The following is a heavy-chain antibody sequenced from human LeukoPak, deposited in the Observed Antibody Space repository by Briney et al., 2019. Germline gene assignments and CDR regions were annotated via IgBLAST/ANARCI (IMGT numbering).Heavy chain of an antibody. CDR3: ARSPRGYCSGGSCYSYGY. CDR1: GYTFTGYY. CDR2: INPNSGGT. D-gene: IGHD2-15*01. J-gene: IGHJ4*02. Sequence: ASVKVSCKASGYTFTGYYMHWVRQAPGQGLEWMGWINPNSGGTNYAQKFQGRVTMTRDTSISTAYMELSRLRSDDTAVHYCARSPRGYCSGGSCYSYGYWGQGTLVTVSS. V-gene: IGHV1-2*02.